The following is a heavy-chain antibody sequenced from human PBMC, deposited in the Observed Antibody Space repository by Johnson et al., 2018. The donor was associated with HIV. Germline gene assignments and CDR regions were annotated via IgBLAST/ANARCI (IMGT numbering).Heavy chain of an antibody. D-gene: IGHD6-19*01. Sequence: VQLLESGGGVVQPGRSLRLSCAASGFTFSSYGMHWVRQAQGKGLEWVAVIYGGDSTKYTDSVKGRFTISRDNAKNTLYLQMNSLRAEDTAVYYCAREDSGWYDAFDIWGQGTMVTVSS. J-gene: IGHJ3*02. V-gene: IGHV3-33*08. CDR2: IYGGDST. CDR1: GFTFSSYG. CDR3: AREDSGWYDAFDI.